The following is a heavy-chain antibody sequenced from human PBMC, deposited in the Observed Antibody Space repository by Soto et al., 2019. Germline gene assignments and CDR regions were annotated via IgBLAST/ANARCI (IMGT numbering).Heavy chain of an antibody. V-gene: IGHV3-11*01. Sequence: GGSLRLSCTTSGFTFSDFYMTWIRQAPGKGVEYISYISGNGRDIAYADSVKGRFTVSRDNTQNSLFLQLNSLRAEDSAVYYCTRDPRLSDYWGQGTLVTVSS. CDR1: GFTFSDFY. CDR3: TRDPRLSDY. CDR2: ISGNGRDI. J-gene: IGHJ4*02.